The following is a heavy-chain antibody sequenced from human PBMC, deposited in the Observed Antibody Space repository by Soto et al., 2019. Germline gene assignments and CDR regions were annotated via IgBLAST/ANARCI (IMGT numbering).Heavy chain of an antibody. Sequence: QVQLQQWGAGLLKPSETLSLTCAVYGGSFSGYYWSWIRQPPGKGLEWIGEIDHSGSTNYNPSLTSRVTISVDTSKKQFSLRLSSVTAADTAVYYCVRGPKGSRDPPPVYYYYGMDVWGQGTTVTVSS. CDR1: GGSFSGYY. CDR2: IDHSGST. CDR3: VRGPKGSRDPPPVYYYYGMDV. V-gene: IGHV4-34*01. J-gene: IGHJ6*02.